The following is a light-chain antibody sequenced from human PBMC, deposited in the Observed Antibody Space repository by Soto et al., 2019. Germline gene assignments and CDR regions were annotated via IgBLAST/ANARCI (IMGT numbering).Light chain of an antibody. CDR3: TSYTSSSTYV. V-gene: IGLV2-14*01. CDR1: SSDVGGYDY. CDR2: EVT. Sequence: QSALTQPASVSGSPGQSITISCTGTSSDVGGYDYVSWYQQHPGKAPKFMIYEVTNRPSGISHRFSGSKSGNTASLTISGLQDEDEADYYCTSYTSSSTYVFGTGTKLTVL. J-gene: IGLJ1*01.